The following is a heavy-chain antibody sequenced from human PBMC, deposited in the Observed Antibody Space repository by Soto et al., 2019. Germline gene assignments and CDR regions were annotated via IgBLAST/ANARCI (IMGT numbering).Heavy chain of an antibody. Sequence: GGSLRLSCAASGFTFSSYWMSWVRQAPGKGLEWVANIKQDGSEKYYVDSVKGRFTISRDNAKNSLYLQMNSLRAEDTAVYYCARGYGDYRSYYYYYYYMDVWGKGTTVTVSS. J-gene: IGHJ6*03. V-gene: IGHV3-7*01. CDR2: IKQDGSEK. CDR1: GFTFSSYW. D-gene: IGHD4-17*01. CDR3: ARGYGDYRSYYYYYYYMDV.